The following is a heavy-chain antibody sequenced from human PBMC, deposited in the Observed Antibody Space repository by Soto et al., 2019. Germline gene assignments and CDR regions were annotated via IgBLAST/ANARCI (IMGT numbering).Heavy chain of an antibody. Sequence: SETLSLTCTVSGVSVSTGVYYWTWIRQQPGKGLEWVGYIDNSGATYYNPSLTGRVGISRDTPKNQXSLXXXSLTAADTAFYYCAGAVSDFDVRRYRTSYFDQWGHGILVTVSS. CDR2: IDNSGAT. CDR1: GVSVSTGVYY. D-gene: IGHD3-10*02. V-gene: IGHV4-31*03. CDR3: AGAVSDFDVRRYRTSYFDQ. J-gene: IGHJ4*01.